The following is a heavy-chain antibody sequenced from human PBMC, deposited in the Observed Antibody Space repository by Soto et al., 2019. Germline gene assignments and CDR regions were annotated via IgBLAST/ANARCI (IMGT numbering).Heavy chain of an antibody. CDR3: ARGGAMGVDY. V-gene: IGHV3-74*01. CDR1: VFTFNTHW. CDR2: IYFDGITT. Sequence: RWSLRLSCTASVFTFNTHWMHWVRQAPGKGLVWVSRIYFDGITTNYADSVKGRLTVSRDNAKNTVYLHVNTLRDEDTAVYYCARGGAMGVDYWGQGTLVTVSS. D-gene: IGHD1-26*01. J-gene: IGHJ4*02.